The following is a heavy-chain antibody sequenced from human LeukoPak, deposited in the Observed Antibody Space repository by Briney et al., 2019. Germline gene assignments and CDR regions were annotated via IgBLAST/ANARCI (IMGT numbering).Heavy chain of an antibody. D-gene: IGHD2-2*01. V-gene: IGHV1-46*01. CDR2: INPSGGST. CDR1: GYTFTGYY. Sequence: VASVKVSCKASGYTFTGYYMHWVRQAPGQGLEWMGIINPSGGSTSYAQKFQGRVTMTRDMSTSTVYMELSSLRSEDTAVYYCARAGQCSSTSCYGVGNIDYWGQGTLVTVSS. CDR3: ARAGQCSSTSCYGVGNIDY. J-gene: IGHJ4*02.